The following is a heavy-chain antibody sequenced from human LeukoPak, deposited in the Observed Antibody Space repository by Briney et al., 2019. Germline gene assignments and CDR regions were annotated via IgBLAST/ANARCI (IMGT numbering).Heavy chain of an antibody. CDR2: IYYSGST. J-gene: IGHJ4*02. V-gene: IGHV4-39*07. Sequence: PSETLSLTCTVSGGSISSSSYYWGWIRQPPGKGLEWIGRIYYSGSTYYNPSLKSRVTISVDTSKNQFSLRLSSVTAADTAVYYCARTLTPLRTGFDYWGQGTLVTVSS. D-gene: IGHD4-11*01. CDR3: ARTLTPLRTGFDY. CDR1: GGSISSSSYY.